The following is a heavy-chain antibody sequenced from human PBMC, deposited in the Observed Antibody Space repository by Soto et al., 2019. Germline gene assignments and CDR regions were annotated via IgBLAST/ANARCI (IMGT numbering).Heavy chain of an antibody. CDR2: IYPGDSDT. J-gene: IGHJ6*02. Sequence: GESLKISCXGSGYSFTSYWIGWVRQMPGKGLEWMGIIYPGDSDTRYSPSFQGQVTISADKSISTAYLRWSSLKASDTAMYYCARHGVAARHYYYYGMDVWGQGTTVTVSS. D-gene: IGHD6-6*01. V-gene: IGHV5-51*01. CDR1: GYSFTSYW. CDR3: ARHGVAARHYYYYGMDV.